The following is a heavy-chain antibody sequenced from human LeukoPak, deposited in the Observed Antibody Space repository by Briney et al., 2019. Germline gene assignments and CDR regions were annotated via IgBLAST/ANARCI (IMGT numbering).Heavy chain of an antibody. CDR1: GFTFSDYG. D-gene: IGHD2-2*01. CDR2: ISTTSSYI. Sequence: KSGGSLRLSCAASGFTFSDYGMSWVRQAPGKGLEWVSSISTTSSYIYYADSMKGRFTISRGNAKNSLYLQMNSLRAEDTAVYYCARGPFTSISKYFDYWGQGTLATVSS. V-gene: IGHV3-21*01. J-gene: IGHJ4*02. CDR3: ARGPFTSISKYFDY.